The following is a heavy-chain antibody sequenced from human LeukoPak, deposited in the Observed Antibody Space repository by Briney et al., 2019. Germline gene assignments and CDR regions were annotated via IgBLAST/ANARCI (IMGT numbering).Heavy chain of an antibody. CDR1: GFTFSSYG. CDR3: ARQYRSNRRGYYGMDV. CDR2: LWYDGNNE. J-gene: IGHJ6*02. Sequence: GGSLRLSCAASGFTFSSYGMHWVRQAPGKGLEWVAVLWYDGNNENYADSVKGRFTISRDSSHSTLYLQMNSLGVDDTAVYYCARQYRSNRRGYYGMDVWGQGTTVTVSS. D-gene: IGHD3-16*01. V-gene: IGHV3-33*08.